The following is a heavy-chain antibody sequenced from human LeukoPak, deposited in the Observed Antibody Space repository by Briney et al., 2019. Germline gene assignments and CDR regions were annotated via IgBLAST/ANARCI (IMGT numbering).Heavy chain of an antibody. Sequence: PSQTLSLTCTVSGGSISSGSYYWSWIRQPAGKGLEWIGRIYTSGSTNYNPSLKSRVTISVDTSKNQFSLKLSSVTAADTAVYYCARRQAVAAFDYWGQGTLVTVSS. CDR3: ARRQAVAAFDY. D-gene: IGHD6-19*01. CDR2: IYTSGST. V-gene: IGHV4-61*02. CDR1: GGSISSGSYY. J-gene: IGHJ4*02.